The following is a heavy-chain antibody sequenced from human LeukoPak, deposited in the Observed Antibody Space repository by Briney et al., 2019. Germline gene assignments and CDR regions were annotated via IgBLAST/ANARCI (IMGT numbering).Heavy chain of an antibody. Sequence: PSETLSLTCTVSGGSISSSSYYWGWIRQPPGKGLEWIGSIYYSGSPYYNPSLKSRVTISVDTSKNQFSLKLSSETAADTAVYYCARRWDSSGWTDAFDIWGQGTMVIVSS. D-gene: IGHD6-19*01. CDR3: ARRWDSSGWTDAFDI. CDR2: IYYSGSP. J-gene: IGHJ3*02. V-gene: IGHV4-39*01. CDR1: GGSISSSSYY.